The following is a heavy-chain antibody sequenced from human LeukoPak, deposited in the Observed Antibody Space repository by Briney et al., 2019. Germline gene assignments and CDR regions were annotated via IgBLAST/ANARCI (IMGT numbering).Heavy chain of an antibody. CDR1: GGSMSGYY. CDR3: ARRMPAASGGGFDI. D-gene: IGHD2-2*01. CDR2: INNVGST. Sequence: SETLSLTCTVSGGSMSGYYWNWIQQSPGKGLEWIGYINNVGSTKYNPSLRSRVTISIATSKDQFSLTLSSVTASDTAVYYCARRMPAASGGGFDIWGQGTVVTVSS. V-gene: IGHV4-59*08. J-gene: IGHJ3*02.